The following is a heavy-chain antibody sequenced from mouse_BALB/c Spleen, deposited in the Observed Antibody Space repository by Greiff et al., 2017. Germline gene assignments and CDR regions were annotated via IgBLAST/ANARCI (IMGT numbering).Heavy chain of an antibody. CDR3: ARVLGSRKAWFAY. CDR1: GYTFTSYW. J-gene: IGHJ3*01. D-gene: IGHD1-1*01. V-gene: IGHV1-7*01. Sequence: QVQLKESGAELAKPAASVKMSCKASGYTFTSYWMHWVKQRPGQGLEWIGYINPSTGYTEYNQKFKDKATLTADTSSRTAYMQRSSLTAEDSAVYDCARVLGSRKAWFAYWGQGTLVTVSA. CDR2: INPSTGYT.